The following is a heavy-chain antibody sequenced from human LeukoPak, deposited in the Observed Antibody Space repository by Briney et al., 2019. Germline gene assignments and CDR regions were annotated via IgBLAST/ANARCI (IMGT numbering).Heavy chain of an antibody. Sequence: SGGSLRLSCAASGFTFTTYAMSWVRQAPGRGLEWVSGISNSGGSTYYADSVKGRFTISRDNSKNTLYLQMNSLRAEDTAVYSCAKGLYWFDPWGQGTLATVSS. CDR3: AKGLYWFDP. D-gene: IGHD6-19*01. V-gene: IGHV3-23*01. CDR2: ISNSGGST. CDR1: GFTFTTYA. J-gene: IGHJ5*02.